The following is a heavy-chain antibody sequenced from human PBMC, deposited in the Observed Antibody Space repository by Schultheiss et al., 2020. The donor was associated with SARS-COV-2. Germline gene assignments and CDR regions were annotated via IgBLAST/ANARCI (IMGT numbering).Heavy chain of an antibody. CDR3: ARDSGDYDFWSGYYRGGFDY. J-gene: IGHJ4*02. D-gene: IGHD3-3*01. CDR1: GGSISSGGYS. V-gene: IGHV4-30-2*01. CDR2: IYYSGST. Sequence: SQTLSLTCTVSGGSISSGGYSWSWIRQPPGKGLEWIGYIYYSGSTNYNPSLKSRVTISVDTSKNQFSLKLSSVTAADTAVYYCARDSGDYDFWSGYYRGGFDYWGQGTLVTVSS.